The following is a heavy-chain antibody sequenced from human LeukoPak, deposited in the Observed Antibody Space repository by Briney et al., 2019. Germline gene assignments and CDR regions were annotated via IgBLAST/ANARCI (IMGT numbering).Heavy chain of an antibody. CDR1: GGSISSYY. D-gene: IGHD5-18*01. V-gene: IGHV4-59*08. J-gene: IGHJ4*02. CDR2: IYYSGST. CDR3: ARRAPYSYEWSTLDY. Sequence: SETLSLTCTVSGGSISSYYWSWLRQPPGKGLEWIGYIYYSGSTNYYPSLKSRVTISVDTSKNQFSLKLSSVTAADTAVYYCARRAPYSYEWSTLDYWGQGTLVTVSS.